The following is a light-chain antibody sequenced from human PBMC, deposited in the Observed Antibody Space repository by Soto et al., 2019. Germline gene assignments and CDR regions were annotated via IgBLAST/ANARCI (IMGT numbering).Light chain of an antibody. CDR2: DAS. CDR1: QSVSSY. Sequence: EIVSTQSPATLSLSPGERATLSCRASQSVSSYLAWYQQKPGQAPRLLIYDASNRATGIPARFSGSGSGTDFTLPIISLEPEDFAVYYCQQRSNWPPWTFGQGTKVEIK. V-gene: IGKV3-11*01. CDR3: QQRSNWPPWT. J-gene: IGKJ1*01.